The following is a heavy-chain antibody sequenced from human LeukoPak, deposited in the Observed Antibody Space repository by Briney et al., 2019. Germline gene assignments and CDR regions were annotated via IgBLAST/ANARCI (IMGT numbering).Heavy chain of an antibody. Sequence: PGGSLRLSCAASGFTFSTYATHWVRQAPGKGLEWVAVISYDGSTKYHADSVKGRFTISRDNSKNTLYLQMHSLRAEDTALYYCAGDQGSGWYSMGYWGQGTLVTVSS. D-gene: IGHD6-19*01. V-gene: IGHV3-30-3*01. CDR2: ISYDGSTK. CDR3: AGDQGSGWYSMGY. CDR1: GFTFSTYA. J-gene: IGHJ4*02.